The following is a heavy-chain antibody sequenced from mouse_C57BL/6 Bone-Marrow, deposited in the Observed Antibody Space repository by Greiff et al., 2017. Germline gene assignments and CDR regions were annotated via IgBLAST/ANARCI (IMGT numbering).Heavy chain of an antibody. CDR3: ARGGYYYGSSPWYFDV. V-gene: IGHV1-54*01. D-gene: IGHD1-1*01. CDR1: GYAFTNYL. Sequence: VQLQQSGAELVRPGTSVKVSCKASGYAFTNYLIEWVKQRPGQGLEWIGVINPGSGGTNYNEKFKGKATLTADKSSSTAYMQLSGLTSEDSAVYFCARGGYYYGSSPWYFDVWGTGTTVTVSS. J-gene: IGHJ1*03. CDR2: INPGSGGT.